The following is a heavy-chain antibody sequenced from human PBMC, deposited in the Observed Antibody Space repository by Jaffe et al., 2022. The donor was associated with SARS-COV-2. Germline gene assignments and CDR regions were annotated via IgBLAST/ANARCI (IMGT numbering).Heavy chain of an antibody. CDR1: GYTFTSYD. V-gene: IGHV1-8*01. J-gene: IGHJ3*02. D-gene: IGHD3-3*01. CDR3: ARGRYYDFWSGYYHDAFDI. CDR2: MNPNSGNT. Sequence: QVQLVQSGAEVKKPGASVKVSCKASGYTFTSYDINWVRQATGQGLEWMGWMNPNSGNTGYAQKFQGRVTMTRNTSISTAYMELSSLRSEDTAVYYCARGRYYDFWSGYYHDAFDIWGQGTMVTVSS.